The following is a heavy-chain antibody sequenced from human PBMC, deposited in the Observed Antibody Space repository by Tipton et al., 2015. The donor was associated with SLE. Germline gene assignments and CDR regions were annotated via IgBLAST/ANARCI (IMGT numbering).Heavy chain of an antibody. V-gene: IGHV4-39*07. CDR1: GGSLNSGPYY. CDR2: IYHSGRT. Sequence: GLVKPSETLSLTCSVSGGSLNSGPYYWGWVRQPPGKGLEWIGSIYHSGRTYYNPSLKSRVTISVDTSKNQFSLKLSSVTAADTAVYYCARGAMVDTDDRWFDPWGQGTLVTVSS. D-gene: IGHD5-18*01. J-gene: IGHJ5*02. CDR3: ARGAMVDTDDRWFDP.